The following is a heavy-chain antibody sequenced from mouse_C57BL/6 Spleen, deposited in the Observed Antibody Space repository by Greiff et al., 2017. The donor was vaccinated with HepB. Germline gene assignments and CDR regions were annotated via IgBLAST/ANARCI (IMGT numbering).Heavy chain of an antibody. D-gene: IGHD4-1*01. CDR3: ARPNWDERAWFAY. CDR1: GFNIKNTY. J-gene: IGHJ3*01. V-gene: IGHV14-3*01. CDR2: IDPANGNT. Sequence: EVKLLESVAELVRPGASVKLSCTASGFNIKNTYMHWVKQRPEQGLEWIGRIDPANGNTKYAPKFQGKATITADTSSNTAYLQLSSLTSEDTAIYYCARPNWDERAWFAYWGQGTLVTVSA.